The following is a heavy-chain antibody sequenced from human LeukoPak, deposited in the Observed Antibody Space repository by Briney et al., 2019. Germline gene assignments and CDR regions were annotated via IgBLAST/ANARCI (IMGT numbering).Heavy chain of an antibody. D-gene: IGHD2-2*02. V-gene: IGHV1-2*02. CDR2: INPNSGGT. J-gene: IGHJ6*02. CDR3: AILVVPAAKPNYYYYGMDV. Sequence: ASVKVSCKASGYTFTGYYMHWVRQAPGQGLEWMGWINPNSGGTNYAQKFQGRVTMTRDTSISTAYMELSRLRSDDTAVYYCAILVVPAAKPNYYYYGMDVWGQGTTVTVSS. CDR1: GYTFTGYY.